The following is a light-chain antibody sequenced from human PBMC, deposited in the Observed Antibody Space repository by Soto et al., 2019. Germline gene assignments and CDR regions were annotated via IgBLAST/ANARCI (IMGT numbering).Light chain of an antibody. CDR2: SNN. CDR1: ASTIGRNY. J-gene: IGLJ1*01. CDR3: AAWDDSLNGFYV. V-gene: IGLV1-44*01. Sequence: QSVLAQSPSASGTPGQRVTISCSGSASTIGRNYVYWYQQLPGTAPKLLIYSNNQRPSGVPDRFSGSKSGTSASLAISGLQSEDEADYYCAAWDDSLNGFYVFGTGTKVTVL.